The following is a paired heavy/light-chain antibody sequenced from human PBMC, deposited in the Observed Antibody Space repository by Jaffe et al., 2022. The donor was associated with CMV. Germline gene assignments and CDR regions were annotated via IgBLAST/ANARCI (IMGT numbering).Heavy chain of an antibody. CDR3: AKDFASIWYFVEY. CDR2: ISGGDGTA. CDR1: GFNFTSYA. V-gene: IGHV3-23*01. D-gene: IGHD6-13*01. J-gene: IGHJ4*02. Sequence: EVLLLESGGGLVRPGGSLRLSCAASGFNFTSYAMSWVRQAPGKGLEWVSVISGGDGTAYYADSVKGRFTISKDNSKNTLYLQMNSLRAEDTAIYYCAKDFASIWYFVEYWGQGTLVAVSS.
Light chain of an antibody. Sequence: QPVLIQSSSASASLGSSVRLTCTLTSGHSDFHIAWHQQHPGKAPRYLMKVESYGSYNKGGGVPDRFSGSSSGADRYLTISNLQSEDEADYYCETWDSNTQVFGGGTKLTVL. J-gene: IGLJ3*02. CDR1: SGHSDFH. CDR3: ETWDSNTQV. V-gene: IGLV4-60*03. CDR2: VESYGSY.